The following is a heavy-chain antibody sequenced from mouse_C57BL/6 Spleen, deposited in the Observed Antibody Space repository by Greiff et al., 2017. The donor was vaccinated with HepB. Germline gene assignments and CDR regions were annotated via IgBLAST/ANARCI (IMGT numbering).Heavy chain of an antibody. CDR3: ARSDYGSSPYAMDY. D-gene: IGHD1-1*01. Sequence: QVQLQQPGAELVKPGASVKMSCKASGYTFTSYWITWVKQRPGQGLEWIGDIYPGSGSTNYNEKFKSKATLTVDTSSSTAYMQLSSLTSEDSAVYYCARSDYGSSPYAMDYWGQGTSVTVSS. J-gene: IGHJ4*01. CDR1: GYTFTSYW. V-gene: IGHV1-55*01. CDR2: IYPGSGST.